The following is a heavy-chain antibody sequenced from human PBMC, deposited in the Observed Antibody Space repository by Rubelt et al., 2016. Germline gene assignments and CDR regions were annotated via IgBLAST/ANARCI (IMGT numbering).Heavy chain of an antibody. Sequence: ISYDGSNKYYADSVKGRFAISRDNSKNTLYLQMNSLRAEDTAVYYCAREAFDYWGQGTLVTVSS. CDR2: ISYDGSNK. CDR3: AREAFDY. J-gene: IGHJ4*02. V-gene: IGHV3-30*09.